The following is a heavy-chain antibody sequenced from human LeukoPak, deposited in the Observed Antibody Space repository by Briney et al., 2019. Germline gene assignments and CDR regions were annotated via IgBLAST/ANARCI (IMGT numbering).Heavy chain of an antibody. J-gene: IGHJ3*01. D-gene: IGHD1-26*01. CDR3: AKTRSGTYYGDSFDV. CDR2: IYYSGRI. Sequence: PSETLSLTCAVSGDSISGSDWWAWIWQPPGKGLEWLGNIYYSGRIYHNPSLQTRVIMSVDSSKNQFSLRLASVTAVDTAVYYCAKTRSGTYYGDSFDVWGQGILVTVSS. CDR1: GDSISGSDW. V-gene: IGHV4-28*05.